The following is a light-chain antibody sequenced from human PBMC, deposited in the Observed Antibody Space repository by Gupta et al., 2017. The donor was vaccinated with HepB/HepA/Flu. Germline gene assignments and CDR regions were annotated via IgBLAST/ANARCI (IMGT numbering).Light chain of an antibody. J-gene: IGLJ3*02. V-gene: IGLV1-47*02. CDR3: AAWADSISGVV. Sequence: QSVLTHPPSSSGTPGQRVTISCSGGSANIGSNFGYWYQQLPGAAPKLIIYSKNQRPSGVPDRFSGSKAGNSASLTSTGLRSEDEADYSCAAWADSISGVVFGGGTKLTVL. CDR1: SANIGSNF. CDR2: SKN.